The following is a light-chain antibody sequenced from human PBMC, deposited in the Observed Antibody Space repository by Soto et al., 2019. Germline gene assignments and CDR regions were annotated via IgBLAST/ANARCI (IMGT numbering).Light chain of an antibody. J-gene: IGKJ1*01. CDR3: QHSYSTPWT. V-gene: IGKV1-39*01. Sequence: DIQMTQSPSSLSASVGERVTITCRASQTISSFLNWYQHKPGKAPKLLIYAATSLQSWVPSRFSGSGAGTDFTLTISSLQPEDFATYYCQHSYSTPWTFGLGTKVEIK. CDR1: QTISSF. CDR2: AAT.